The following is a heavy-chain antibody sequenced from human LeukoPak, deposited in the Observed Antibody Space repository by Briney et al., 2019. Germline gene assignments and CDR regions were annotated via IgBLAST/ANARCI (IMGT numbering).Heavy chain of an antibody. CDR2: ISYDGSNK. Sequence: QPGRSLRLCCAASGFTVRSYGMHWVRQAPGKGLEWVAVISYDGSNKYYADSVKGRFTISRDNSKNTLYLQMNSLRAEDTAVYYCAKEPSIAARGNDYWGQGTLVTVSS. D-gene: IGHD6-6*01. V-gene: IGHV3-30*18. J-gene: IGHJ4*02. CDR1: GFTVRSYG. CDR3: AKEPSIAARGNDY.